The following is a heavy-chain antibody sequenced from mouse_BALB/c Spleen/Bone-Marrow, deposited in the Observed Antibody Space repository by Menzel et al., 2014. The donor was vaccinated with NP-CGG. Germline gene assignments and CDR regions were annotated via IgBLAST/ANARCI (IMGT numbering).Heavy chain of an antibody. J-gene: IGHJ4*01. CDR2: IYPGDGDT. V-gene: IGHV1-80*01. CDR1: GYAFSTYW. Sequence: QVQLQQSGAELVRPESSVKISCKASGYAFSTYWMIWVKQRPGQGLEWIGQIYPGDGDTNYNGKFKGKATLTADKSSRTAYMQLSSLTSEDSAVYFCARGARSAMDYWGQGTSVTVSS. CDR3: ARGARSAMDY.